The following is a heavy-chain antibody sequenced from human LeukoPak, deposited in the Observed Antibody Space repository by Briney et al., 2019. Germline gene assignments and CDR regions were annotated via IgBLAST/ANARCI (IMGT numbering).Heavy chain of an antibody. J-gene: IGHJ6*02. D-gene: IGHD2-15*01. CDR2: ISYDESDK. CDR1: GFTFRTYA. V-gene: IGHV3-30*18. CDR3: AKGVVAATNAAYYGMDV. Sequence: GGSLRLSCAASGFTFRTYAMAWVRQAPGKGLEWVAVISYDESDKYYADSVKGRFTISRDNSKNTLYLQMNSLRPEDTAVYYCAKGVVAATNAAYYGMDVWGQGTTVTVSS.